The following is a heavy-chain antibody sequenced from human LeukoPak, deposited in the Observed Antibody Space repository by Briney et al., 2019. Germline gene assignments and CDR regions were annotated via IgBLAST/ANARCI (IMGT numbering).Heavy chain of an antibody. CDR1: GFTFSNYW. Sequence: GGSLRLSCAASGFTFSNYWMIWVRQAPGKGLEWVANIQQDGSQKRYADSVRGRFTVSRDNAQTSLYLHMNSLRAEDTAVYYCARASNPWLQLSWGQGTLATVSS. CDR3: ARASNPWLQLS. V-gene: IGHV3-7*02. CDR2: IQQDGSQK. J-gene: IGHJ4*02. D-gene: IGHD5-24*01.